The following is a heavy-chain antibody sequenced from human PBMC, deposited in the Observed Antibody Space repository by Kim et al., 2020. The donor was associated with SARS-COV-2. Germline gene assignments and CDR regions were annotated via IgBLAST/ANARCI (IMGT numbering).Heavy chain of an antibody. Sequence: SETLSLTCAVSGGSISNYHWSWVRQPPGKGLEWIGYISYRGTTDYNPSLKSRVTISVDMSKNQFSLKLTSVTAADTAVYYCARVLSGTSLFDYWSQGTLVTVSS. J-gene: IGHJ4*02. D-gene: IGHD1-26*01. CDR2: ISYRGTT. V-gene: IGHV4-59*01. CDR3: ARVLSGTSLFDY. CDR1: GGSISNYH.